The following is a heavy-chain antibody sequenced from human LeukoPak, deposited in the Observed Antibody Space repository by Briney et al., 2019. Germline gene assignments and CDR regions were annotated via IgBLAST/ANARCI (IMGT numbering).Heavy chain of an antibody. J-gene: IGHJ3*02. CDR2: IYHSGST. V-gene: IGHV4-4*02. CDR1: GGSISSSNW. Sequence: PSETLSLTCAVSGGSISSSNWWSWVRQPPGKGLEWIGEIYHSGSTNYNPSLKSRVTMSVDTSKNQFSLKLSSVTAADTAVYYCAREYSGSPGGPDAFDIWGQGTMVTVSS. D-gene: IGHD1-26*01. CDR3: AREYSGSPGGPDAFDI.